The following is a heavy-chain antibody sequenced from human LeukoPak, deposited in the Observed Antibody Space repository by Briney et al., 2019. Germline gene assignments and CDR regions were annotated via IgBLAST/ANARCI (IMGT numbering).Heavy chain of an antibody. Sequence: ASVTVSFKASGYTFTTYNINWVGQATGKGGEGMGWMNTRTGNKGYVQRFQGRVTIPRNPSIGTAYMELSSLTSDDTAVYYCARGPALVRGVITASGGDYWGQGVLVTVSS. CDR1: GYTFTTYN. CDR2: MNTRTGNK. V-gene: IGHV1-8*03. CDR3: ARGPALVRGVITASGGDY. J-gene: IGHJ4*02. D-gene: IGHD3-10*01.